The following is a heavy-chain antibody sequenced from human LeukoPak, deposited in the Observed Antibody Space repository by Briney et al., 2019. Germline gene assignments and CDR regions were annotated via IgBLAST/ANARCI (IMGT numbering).Heavy chain of an antibody. D-gene: IGHD6-19*01. CDR3: ARDSSGWNTFDY. CDR1: GYTSSDYF. J-gene: IGHJ4*02. V-gene: IGHV1-2*04. Sequence: ASVKVSCKASGYTSSDYFMHWVRQAPGQGLEWMGWINPNSGGTNYAQKFRGWVTMTRDTSISTAYMELSRLRSDDTAVYYCARDSSGWNTFDYWGQGTLVTVSS. CDR2: INPNSGGT.